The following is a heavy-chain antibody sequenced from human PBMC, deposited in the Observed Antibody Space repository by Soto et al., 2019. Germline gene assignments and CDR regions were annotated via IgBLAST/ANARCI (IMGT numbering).Heavy chain of an antibody. CDR3: ARDGVAEIDY. V-gene: IGHV3-48*02. D-gene: IGHD2-15*01. J-gene: IGHJ4*02. Sequence: EVQLVESGGDLVQPGGSLRLSCAASGFTFSDYNMIWVRQAPGKGLQWVSYIDIFSATIYYADSVRGRFTISRDNAKNSLYLQMNSLRDEDTAVYYCARDGVAEIDYWGQGTLVTVSS. CDR1: GFTFSDYN. CDR2: IDIFSATI.